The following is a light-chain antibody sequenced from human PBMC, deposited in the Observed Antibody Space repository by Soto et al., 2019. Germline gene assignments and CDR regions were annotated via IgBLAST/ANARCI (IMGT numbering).Light chain of an antibody. Sequence: EIVLTQSPATLSLSPGGRAALSCRASQSVSTYLAWYQQKPGQAPRLLIYDVSNRATDIPARFSGSGSGTDFTLTISSLEPEDFAVYNCQQRSNWPYTFGQGTKLEIK. V-gene: IGKV3-11*01. CDR3: QQRSNWPYT. CDR1: QSVSTY. J-gene: IGKJ2*01. CDR2: DVS.